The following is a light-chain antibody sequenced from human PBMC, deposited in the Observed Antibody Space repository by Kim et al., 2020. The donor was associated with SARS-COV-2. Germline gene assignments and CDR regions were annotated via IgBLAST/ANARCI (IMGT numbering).Light chain of an antibody. J-gene: IGKJ4*01. V-gene: IGKV3-20*01. Sequence: ASGQRTTPSCRARQYFCSSYLGWSQEKPCQAPRPLLLGAFRRANGIPDRVSGSWSWTVFTLNISRLEPEEFGVYFCQEDGSSTATFCGGNQVDIK. CDR3: QEDGSSTAT. CDR2: GAF. CDR1: QYFCSSY.